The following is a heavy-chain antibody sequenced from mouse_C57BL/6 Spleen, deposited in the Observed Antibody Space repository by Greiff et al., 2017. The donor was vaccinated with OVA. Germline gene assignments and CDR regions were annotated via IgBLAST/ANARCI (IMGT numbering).Heavy chain of an antibody. Sequence: VQLQQPGAELVKPGASVKLSCKASGYTFTSYWMQWVKQRPGQGLEWIGEIDPSDSYTNYNQKFKGKATLTVDTSSSTAYMQLSSLTSEDSAVYYCARGRVRAWFAYWGQGTLVTVSA. D-gene: IGHD2-1*01. CDR1: GYTFTSYW. CDR2: IDPSDSYT. J-gene: IGHJ3*01. CDR3: ARGRVRAWFAY. V-gene: IGHV1-50*01.